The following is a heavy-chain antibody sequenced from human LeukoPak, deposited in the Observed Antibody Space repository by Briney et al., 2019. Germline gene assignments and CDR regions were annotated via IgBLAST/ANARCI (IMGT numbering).Heavy chain of an antibody. CDR1: GFTFSRYW. CDR2: ISPDGSRT. D-gene: IGHD3-10*01. V-gene: IGHV3-74*01. J-gene: IGHJ5*02. Sequence: GGSLRLSCAASGFTFSRYWMHWVRQAPGKGLVWVSRISPDGSRTTYADSVKGRFTISRDNAKNTVYLQMNSLRAEDTAVYYCARVALGSYNWFDLWGQGTLVTVSS. CDR3: ARVALGSYNWFDL.